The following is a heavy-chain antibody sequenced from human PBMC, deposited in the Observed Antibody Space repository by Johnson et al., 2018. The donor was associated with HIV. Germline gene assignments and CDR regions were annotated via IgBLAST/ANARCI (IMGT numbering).Heavy chain of an antibody. CDR3: GKVYSSSWFFDI. V-gene: IGHV3-23*01. D-gene: IGHD6-13*01. J-gene: IGHJ3*02. CDR2: ISGSGGST. Sequence: LESGGGLVQPGGSLRLSCAASGFTFSSYAMSWVRQAPGKGLEWVSAISGSGGSTYYADSVKGRFTIPRDNSKNTLYRQINSLRAEDTAGYYCGKVYSSSWFFDIWGQGTMVTVSS. CDR1: GFTFSSYA.